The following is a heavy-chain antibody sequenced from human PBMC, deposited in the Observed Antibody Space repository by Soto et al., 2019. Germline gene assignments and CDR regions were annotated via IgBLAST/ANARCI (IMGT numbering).Heavy chain of an antibody. CDR1: GYTFTSYD. V-gene: IGHV1-8*01. J-gene: IGHJ6*02. CDR2: MNPNSGNT. CDR3: AREDYYYYGMDV. Sequence: ASVKVSCKASGYTFTSYDINWVRQATGQGLEWMGWMNPNSGNTGYAQKLQGRVTMTTDTSTSTAYMELRSLRSDDTAVYYCAREDYYYYGMDVWGQGTTVTVSS.